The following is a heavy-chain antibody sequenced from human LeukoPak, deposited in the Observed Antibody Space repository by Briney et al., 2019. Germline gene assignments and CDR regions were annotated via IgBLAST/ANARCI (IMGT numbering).Heavy chain of an antibody. V-gene: IGHV1-2*04. Sequence: ASVKVSCKASGYTFTGYYMHWVRQAPGQGLEWMGWINPNSGGTNYAQKFQGWVTMTRDTSISTAYMELSRLRSDDTAVYYCAREDVDTAMAPVYYYYGMDVWGQGTMVTVSS. D-gene: IGHD5-18*01. CDR2: INPNSGGT. CDR1: GYTFTGYY. CDR3: AREDVDTAMAPVYYYYGMDV. J-gene: IGHJ6*02.